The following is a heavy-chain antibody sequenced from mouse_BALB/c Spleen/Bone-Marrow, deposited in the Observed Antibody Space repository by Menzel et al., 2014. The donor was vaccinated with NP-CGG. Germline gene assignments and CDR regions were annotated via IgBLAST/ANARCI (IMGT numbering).Heavy chain of an antibody. D-gene: IGHD1-1*01. CDR2: IEPSDSYT. J-gene: IGHJ2*02. CDR3: ARGRTTVVSDY. CDR1: GYTFTNYW. Sequence: QVQLQQSGAEVVKPGASVKVSCKASGYTFTNYWMQWVKQRPGQGLEWIGEIEPSDSYTNYNQDFKGKATLTVDKSSSTAYMQLSSLTSEDSAVYYRARGRTTVVSDYWGQGTSLTVSS. V-gene: IGHV1-69*02.